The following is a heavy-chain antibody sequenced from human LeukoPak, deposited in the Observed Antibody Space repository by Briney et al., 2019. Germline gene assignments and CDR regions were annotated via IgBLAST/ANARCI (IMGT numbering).Heavy chain of an antibody. D-gene: IGHD6-6*01. CDR2: ISAYNGNT. V-gene: IGHV1-18*01. CDR3: ARDRSIAARFRDLYYFDY. J-gene: IGHJ4*02. CDR1: GYTFTSYG. Sequence: ASVKVSCKASGYTFTSYGISWVRQAPGQGLEWMGWISAYNGNTNYAQKLQGRVTMTTDTSMSTAYMELRSLRSDDTAVYYCARDRSIAARFRDLYYFDYWGQGTLVTVSS.